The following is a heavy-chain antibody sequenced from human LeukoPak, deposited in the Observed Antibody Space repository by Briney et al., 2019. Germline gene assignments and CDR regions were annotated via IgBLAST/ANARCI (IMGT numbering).Heavy chain of an antibody. CDR3: ARRGGYSYFDY. D-gene: IGHD5-18*01. J-gene: IGHJ4*02. V-gene: IGHV4-31*11. Sequence: SQTLSLTCAVSGGSISSGGYYWSWIRQPPGKGLEWIGEINHSGSTNYNPSLKSRVTISLDTSKNQFSLKLRSVTAAETAVYYCARRGGYSYFDYWGQGALVTVSS. CDR2: INHSGST. CDR1: GGSISSGGYY.